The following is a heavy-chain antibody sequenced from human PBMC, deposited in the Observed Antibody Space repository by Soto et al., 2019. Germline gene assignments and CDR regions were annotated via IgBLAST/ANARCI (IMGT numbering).Heavy chain of an antibody. CDR1: GGSISSSSYY. V-gene: IGHV4-39*01. CDR2: IYYSGST. CDR3: ARPRYSSGWSAFDY. J-gene: IGHJ4*02. Sequence: QLQLQESGPGLVKPSETLSLTCTVSGGSISSSSYYWGWIRQPPGKGLEWIGSIYYSGSTYYNPSLKSRVPISVDTSKNQVSLQLSSVTASDTAVYYCARPRYSSGWSAFDYWGQGTLVTVSS. D-gene: IGHD6-19*01.